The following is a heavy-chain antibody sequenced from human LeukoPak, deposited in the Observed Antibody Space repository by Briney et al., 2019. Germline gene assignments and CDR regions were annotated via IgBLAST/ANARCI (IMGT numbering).Heavy chain of an antibody. CDR1: GYTFTSYD. J-gene: IGHJ3*02. V-gene: IGHV1-8*01. CDR3: ARGEEQQLAGLDAFDI. D-gene: IGHD6-13*01. Sequence: GASVKVSCKASGYTFTSYDINWVRQATGQGLEWMGWMNPNSGNTGYAQKFQGRVTMTRNTSISTAYMELSSLRSEDTAVYYCARGEEQQLAGLDAFDIWGQGTMVTVSS. CDR2: MNPNSGNT.